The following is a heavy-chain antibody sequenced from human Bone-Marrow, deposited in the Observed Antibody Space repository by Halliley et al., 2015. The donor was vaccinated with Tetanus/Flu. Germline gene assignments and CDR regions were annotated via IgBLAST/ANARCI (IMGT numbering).Heavy chain of an antibody. Sequence: YYSGRTNYNPSLKSRVTISVDTAKSQFSLNLSSATAADTAVYYCARVGVYYYGSGSYYEGLDYWGQGTLVTVSS. CDR2: YYSGRT. D-gene: IGHD3-10*01. CDR3: ARVGVYYYGSGSYYEGLDY. V-gene: IGHV4-59*01. J-gene: IGHJ4*02.